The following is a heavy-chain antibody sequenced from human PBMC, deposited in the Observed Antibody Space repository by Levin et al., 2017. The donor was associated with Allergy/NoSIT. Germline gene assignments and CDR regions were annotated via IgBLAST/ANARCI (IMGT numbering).Heavy chain of an antibody. CDR2: ISSTGSTI. CDR3: ARQLGNFWSGYNYFDY. CDR1: GFTFSSYE. D-gene: IGHD3-3*01. Sequence: LSLTCAASGFTFSSYEMNWVRRAPGKGLEWVSYISSTGSTIYSADSVKGRFTISRDNAKNSLYLHMNSLRAEDTAVYYCARQLGNFWSGYNYFDYWGQGTLVTVSS. J-gene: IGHJ4*02. V-gene: IGHV3-48*03.